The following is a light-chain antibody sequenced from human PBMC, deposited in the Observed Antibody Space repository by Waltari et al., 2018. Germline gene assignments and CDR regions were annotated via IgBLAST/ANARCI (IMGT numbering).Light chain of an antibody. J-gene: IGLJ2*01. CDR1: NIGSKS. V-gene: IGLV3-21*01. Sequence: SYVLTQPPSVSVAPGETARINCGGNNIGSKSVHWYQQEPGQAPILVIYYNNDRPSGIPERFSGSNSGNTATLTISRVDAGDEADYYCQVWDSDSDHVVFGGGTKLAVL. CDR3: QVWDSDSDHVV. CDR2: YNN.